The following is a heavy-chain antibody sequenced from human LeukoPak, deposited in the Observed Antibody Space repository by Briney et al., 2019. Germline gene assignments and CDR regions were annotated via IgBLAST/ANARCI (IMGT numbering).Heavy chain of an antibody. Sequence: PGGSLRLSCAASGFTFDDYAMHWVRQSPGKGLEWVSSISYNSGSIDYADSVKGRFTICRDNAKNTLYLQMNSLRVEDTAVYYCVCLGLGGLSLDWGQGTLVTVSS. V-gene: IGHV3-9*01. CDR1: GFTFDDYA. CDR3: VCLGLGGLSLD. D-gene: IGHD3-16*01. CDR2: ISYNSGSI. J-gene: IGHJ4*02.